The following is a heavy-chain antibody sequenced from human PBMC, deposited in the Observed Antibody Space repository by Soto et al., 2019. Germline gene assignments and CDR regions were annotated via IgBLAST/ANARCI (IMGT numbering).Heavy chain of an antibody. CDR1: GFTFSSYA. CDR3: AKDLPYGVRETRRFDY. CDR2: ISGSGGST. J-gene: IGHJ4*02. D-gene: IGHD4-17*01. V-gene: IGHV3-23*01. Sequence: PGGSLRLSCAASGFTFSSYAMRWVRQAPGKGLEWVSAISGSGGSTYYADSVKGRFTISRDNSKNTLYLQMNSLRAEDTAVYYCAKDLPYGVRETRRFDYWGQGTLVTVSS.